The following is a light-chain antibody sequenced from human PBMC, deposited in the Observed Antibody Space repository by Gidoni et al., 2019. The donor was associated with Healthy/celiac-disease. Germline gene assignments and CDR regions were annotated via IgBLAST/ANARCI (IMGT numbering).Light chain of an antibody. CDR2: GAY. V-gene: IGKV3-20*01. J-gene: IGKJ5*01. CDR3: QQYGSPSIT. CDR1: QSISSSY. Sequence: EIVLTQSPGTLSLSPGERATLSCRASQSISSSYLAWHQQKPGQAPRLLISGAYNRATGIPDRFSGGRPGTDFTLTITRLEPEDFAVYYCQQYGSPSITFGQGTRLEIK.